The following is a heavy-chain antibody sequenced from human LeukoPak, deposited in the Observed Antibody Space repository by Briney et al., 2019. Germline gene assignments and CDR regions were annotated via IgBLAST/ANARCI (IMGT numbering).Heavy chain of an antibody. J-gene: IGHJ4*02. CDR3: ARGSDSSGWRRFDY. V-gene: IGHV4-59*02. CDR1: GDSVSSYY. CDR2: IYYGGST. D-gene: IGHD6-19*01. Sequence: PSETLSLTCTVSGDSVSSYYWSWIRQPPGKGLRWIGYIYYGGSTNYNPSLKSRVTVSVDSSKNQFSLRLTSVTAVDTALYYCARGSDSSGWRRFDYWGQGILVTVSS.